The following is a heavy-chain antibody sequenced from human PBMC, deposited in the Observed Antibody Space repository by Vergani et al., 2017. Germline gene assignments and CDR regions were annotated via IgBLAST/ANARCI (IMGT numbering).Heavy chain of an antibody. CDR2: IYRSGST. CDR3: ARAQTRSHYSSDSIWFDP. V-gene: IGHV4-61*02. Sequence: QVQLTESGPGVVRPSQTLSLTCSVSGVSISNGPYYWTWIRQPAGKGLEWLGRIYRSGSTNYNPSLQSRVTISMDSSKNQFSLRLTSVTAADTAVYYCARAQTRSHYSSDSIWFDPWGPGTLVTVSS. CDR1: GVSISNGPYY. D-gene: IGHD3-10*01. J-gene: IGHJ5*02.